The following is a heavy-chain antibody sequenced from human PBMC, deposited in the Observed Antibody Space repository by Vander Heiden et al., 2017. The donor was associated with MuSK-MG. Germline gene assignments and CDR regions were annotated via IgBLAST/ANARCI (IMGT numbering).Heavy chain of an antibody. Sequence: EVQLVESGGGLVQPGGSLRLSCAASGFTFSSYLMHWVRQAPGKGLVGVSRINSDGSSTSYADSVEGRFTISRDNAKNTLYLQMNSLRAEDTAVYYCARGWLQLGVDYWGQGTLVTVSS. V-gene: IGHV3-74*01. J-gene: IGHJ4*02. CDR3: ARGWLQLGVDY. D-gene: IGHD5-12*01. CDR1: GFTFSSYL. CDR2: INSDGSST.